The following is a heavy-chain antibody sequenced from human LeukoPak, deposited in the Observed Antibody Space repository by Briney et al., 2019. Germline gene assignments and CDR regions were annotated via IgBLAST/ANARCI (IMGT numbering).Heavy chain of an antibody. D-gene: IGHD3-22*01. CDR3: ARGYYCDSSGYYYRTYYFDY. Sequence: SETLSLTCAVYGGSFSGYYWSWIRQPPGKGLEWIGEINHSGSTNYNPSLKSRVTISVDTSKNQFSLKLSSVTAADTAVYYCARGYYCDSSGYYYRTYYFDYWGQGTLVTVSS. V-gene: IGHV4-34*01. CDR1: GGSFSGYY. CDR2: INHSGST. J-gene: IGHJ4*02.